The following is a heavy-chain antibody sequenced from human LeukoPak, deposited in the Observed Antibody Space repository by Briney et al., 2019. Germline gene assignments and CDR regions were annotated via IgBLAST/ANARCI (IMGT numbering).Heavy chain of an antibody. CDR3: ANGRRNFDY. V-gene: IGHV3-30*02. Sequence: GGSLRLSCAASGFTFSSYGMQWVRQAPGKGLEWVAFIRYDESNKYYADSVKGRFTISRDNSKNTLYLQMNSLRAEDTAVYYCANGRRNFDYWGQGTLVTVSS. D-gene: IGHD6-6*01. CDR2: IRYDESNK. J-gene: IGHJ4*02. CDR1: GFTFSSYG.